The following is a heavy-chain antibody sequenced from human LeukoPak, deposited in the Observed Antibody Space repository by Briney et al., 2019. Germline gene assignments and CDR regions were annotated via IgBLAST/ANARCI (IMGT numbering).Heavy chain of an antibody. V-gene: IGHV3-21*01. D-gene: IGHD4-11*01. Sequence: PGGSLRLSCAVSGFTFSSYTMHWVRQAPMKGREWVSYISTSATYTYYADSVKGRFSVSRDNAKNSLYLQMNSLRAEDTAVYFCARDLEDYNNYGEMAIWGQGTLVTVSS. CDR1: GFTFSSYT. CDR3: ARDLEDYNNYGEMAI. J-gene: IGHJ4*02. CDR2: ISTSATYT.